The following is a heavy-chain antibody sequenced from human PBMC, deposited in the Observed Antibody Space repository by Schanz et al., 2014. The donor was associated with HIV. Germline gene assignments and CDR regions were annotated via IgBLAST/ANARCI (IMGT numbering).Heavy chain of an antibody. D-gene: IGHD5-18*01. Sequence: QVPLVQSGAAVTQPGSSVTVSCKASGGTFSSYAISWVRQAPGQGLEWMGGIIPIFGTTNYAQKFQGRVTITADESTSTAYMELSSLRSEDTAVYYCASGRFDTVIWWGDAFLIWGRGTMVTVSS. CDR3: ASGRFDTVIWWGDAFLI. CDR1: GGTFSSYA. J-gene: IGHJ3*02. V-gene: IGHV1-69*01. CDR2: IIPIFGTT.